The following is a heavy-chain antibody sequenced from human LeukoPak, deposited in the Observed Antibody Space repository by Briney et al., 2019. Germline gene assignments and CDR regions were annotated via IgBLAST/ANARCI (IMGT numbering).Heavy chain of an antibody. D-gene: IGHD2-8*02. J-gene: IGHJ4*02. Sequence: WESLSLTCTVSGGSISSYYWSWIRQPPGKGLEWVGSIYYSGSTNYNPSLKSRVTISVDTSKTQFSLKLSSVTAAGTAVYYCARDSGTGYYFDYWGQGTLVTVSS. CDR3: ARDSGTGYYFDY. V-gene: IGHV4-59*01. CDR2: IYYSGST. CDR1: GGSISSYY.